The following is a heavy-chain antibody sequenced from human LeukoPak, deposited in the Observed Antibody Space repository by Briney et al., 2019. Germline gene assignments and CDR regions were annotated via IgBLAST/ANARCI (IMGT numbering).Heavy chain of an antibody. CDR3: ATDFYDST. Sequence: GGSLRLSCATSGFTFSNAWMNWVRQAPGKGLEWVGRIRSNSDGGTIDYAAPVKGRFTLSGDDSKTTLYLQMNSLQTEDTAVYYCATDFYDSTWGQGTLVTVSS. V-gene: IGHV3-15*07. J-gene: IGHJ5*02. CDR2: IRSNSDGGTI. D-gene: IGHD3-22*01. CDR1: GFTFSNAW.